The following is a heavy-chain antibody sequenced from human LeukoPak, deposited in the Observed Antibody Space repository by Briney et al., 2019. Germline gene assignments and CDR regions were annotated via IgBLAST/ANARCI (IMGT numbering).Heavy chain of an antibody. CDR2: IYYSGST. CDR3: ARAGVATITVDY. V-gene: IGHV4-59*01. CDR1: GGSISSYY. D-gene: IGHD5-12*01. Sequence: SETLSLTCTVSGGSISSYYWSWIRQPPGKGLEWIGYIYYSGSTNYNPSLKSRATISVDTSKNQFSLKLSSVTAADTAVYYCARAGVATITVDYWGQGTLVTVSS. J-gene: IGHJ4*02.